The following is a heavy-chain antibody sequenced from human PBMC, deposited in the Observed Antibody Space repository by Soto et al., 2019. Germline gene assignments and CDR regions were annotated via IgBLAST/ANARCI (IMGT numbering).Heavy chain of an antibody. V-gene: IGHV3-30*09. CDR3: ARRAWDSYYAIDV. D-gene: IGHD3-22*01. CDR2: ISYDGSDK. Sequence: VQLVESGGGEVQPGRSLRLSCAASGFTYTDFALHWVRQAPGKGLEWVAIISYDGSDKYYADSVKGRFAISRDNPKNTLYLEMNSLRPEDTAVYFCARRAWDSYYAIDVWVQGTTVTVFS. J-gene: IGHJ6*02. CDR1: GFTYTDFA.